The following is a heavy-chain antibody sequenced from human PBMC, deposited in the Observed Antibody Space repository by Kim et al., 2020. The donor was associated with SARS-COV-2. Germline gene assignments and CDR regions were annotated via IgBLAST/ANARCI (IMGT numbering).Heavy chain of an antibody. D-gene: IGHD1-1*01. V-gene: IGHV3-30*07. J-gene: IGHJ4*02. CDR3: ARDGELEPRSPVPALDY. Sequence: VKGRFTISRDNSKNTLYLPMNSLRAEDTAVYYCARDGELEPRSPVPALDYWGQGTLVTVSS.